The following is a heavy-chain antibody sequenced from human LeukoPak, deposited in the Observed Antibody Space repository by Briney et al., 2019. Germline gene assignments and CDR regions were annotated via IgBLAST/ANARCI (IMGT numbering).Heavy chain of an antibody. CDR1: GDSMRSFY. Sequence: SETLSLTCTVSGDSMRSFYWSFIGQPAGKGLEWTGRIHTSGTTWYNASLKSRVAMSVDTSKNQFSLKLTSVTAADTAVYYCARLLVGATGGFDYWGQGTLVTVSS. CDR3: ARLLVGATGGFDY. D-gene: IGHD1-26*01. J-gene: IGHJ4*02. V-gene: IGHV4-4*07. CDR2: IHTSGTT.